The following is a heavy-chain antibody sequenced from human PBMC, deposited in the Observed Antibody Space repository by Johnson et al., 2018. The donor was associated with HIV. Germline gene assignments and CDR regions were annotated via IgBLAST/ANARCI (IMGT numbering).Heavy chain of an antibody. J-gene: IGHJ3*02. D-gene: IGHD2-21*01. CDR2: ISSDGSTE. V-gene: IGHV3-30-3*01. CDR1: GFDFRSSW. CDR3: ARGGGCGGDCYSGYDAFDI. Sequence: QVQLVESGGGLVQPGGSLRLSCAASGFDFRSSWMHWVRQAPGKGLEWVAVISSDGSTEHYADSVKGRFILSRDNSRITYLQMNSLRAEDTAVYYCARGGGCGGDCYSGYDAFDIWGQGTMVTVSS.